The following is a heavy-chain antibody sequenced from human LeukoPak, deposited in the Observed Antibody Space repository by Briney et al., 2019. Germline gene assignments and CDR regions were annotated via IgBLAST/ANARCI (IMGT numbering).Heavy chain of an antibody. Sequence: ASVKVSCKASGYTFTSYYMHWVRQAPGQGLEWMGIINPSGGSTSYAQKFQGRVTMTRDTSIGTAYMELSRLGSDDAAMYYCARYTSGYYGYFDYWGQGTLVTVSS. CDR1: GYTFTSYY. D-gene: IGHD3-22*01. CDR2: INPSGGST. J-gene: IGHJ4*02. V-gene: IGHV1-46*01. CDR3: ARYTSGYYGYFDY.